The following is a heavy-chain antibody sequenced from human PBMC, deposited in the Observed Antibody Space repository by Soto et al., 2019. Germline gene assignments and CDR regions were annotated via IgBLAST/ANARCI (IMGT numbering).Heavy chain of an antibody. CDR3: AKGSGYDFWSGYYITRTTEYNWFDP. J-gene: IGHJ5*02. D-gene: IGHD3-3*01. CDR1: GFTFSSYA. CDR2: ISGSGGST. Sequence: EVQLLESGGGLVQPGGSLRLSCAASGFTFSSYAMSWVRQAPGKGLEWVSAISGSGGSTYYADSVKGRFTISRDNSKNMLYLQMNSLRAEDTAVYYCAKGSGYDFWSGYYITRTTEYNWFDPWGQGTLVTVSS. V-gene: IGHV3-23*01.